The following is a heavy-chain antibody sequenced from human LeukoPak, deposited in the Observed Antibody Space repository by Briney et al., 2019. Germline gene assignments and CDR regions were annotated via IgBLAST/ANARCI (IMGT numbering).Heavy chain of an antibody. Sequence: PGGSLRLSCAASGFTFDDYAMHWVRQAPGKGLEWVSGISWNSGSIGYADSVKGRFTISRENAKNSLYLQMNSLRAGDTAVYYCATGHYGGNPAAEYFQHWGQGTLVTVSS. CDR2: ISWNSGSI. D-gene: IGHD4-23*01. CDR3: ATGHYGGNPAAEYFQH. CDR1: GFTFDDYA. V-gene: IGHV3-9*01. J-gene: IGHJ1*01.